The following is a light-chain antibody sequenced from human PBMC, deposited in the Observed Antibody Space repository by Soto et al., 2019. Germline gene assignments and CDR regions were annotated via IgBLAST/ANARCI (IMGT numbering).Light chain of an antibody. CDR1: QSVSSSY. CDR2: DAS. Sequence: EIVLTQSPGTLSLSPGERATLSCRASQSVSSSYLAWYQQKPGQAPRLLIYDASNRATGIPARFSGSGSGTDFTLTISSLEPEDFAVYCCQQYGSSPRTFGQGTKV. CDR3: QQYGSSPRT. V-gene: IGKV3-20*01. J-gene: IGKJ1*01.